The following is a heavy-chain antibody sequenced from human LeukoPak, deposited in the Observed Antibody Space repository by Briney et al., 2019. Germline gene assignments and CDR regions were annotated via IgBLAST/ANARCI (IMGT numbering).Heavy chain of an antibody. D-gene: IGHD3-16*02. J-gene: IGHJ4*02. CDR3: AKDSMRDADYVWGSYRYVLPPDY. CDR1: GFTFSTYW. V-gene: IGHV3-30*18. Sequence: GGSLRLSCAASGFTFSTYWMSWVRQAPGKGLEWVAVISYDGSNKYYADSVKGRFTISRDDSKNTVHLQMDSLRAEDTAVYYCAKDSMRDADYVWGSYRYVLPPDYWGQGALVTVSS. CDR2: ISYDGSNK.